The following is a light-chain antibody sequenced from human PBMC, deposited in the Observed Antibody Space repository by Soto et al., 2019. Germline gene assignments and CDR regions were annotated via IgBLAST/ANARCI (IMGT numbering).Light chain of an antibody. V-gene: IGKV3-20*01. J-gene: IGKJ2*01. CDR3: QQSYSTPFT. Sequence: EIVLTQSPGTLSLSPGERATLSCRASQSGTSSYLAWYQQKPGQAPRLLIYGASRRAAGIPDRFSGSGSGTDFTLTISRLEPEDFATYYCQQSYSTPFTFGQGTKLEIK. CDR1: QSGTSSY. CDR2: GAS.